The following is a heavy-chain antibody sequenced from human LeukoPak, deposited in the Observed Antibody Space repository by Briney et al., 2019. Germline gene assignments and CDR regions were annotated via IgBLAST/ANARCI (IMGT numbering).Heavy chain of an antibody. Sequence: SCKASGGTFSSYAISWVRQAPGQGLEWVAVISYDGSNKYYADSVKGRFTISRDNSKNTLYLQMNSLRAEDTAVYYCARDGIITIFGVVIKGYFDYWGQGTLVTVSS. CDR3: ARDGIITIFGVVIKGYFDY. CDR2: ISYDGSNK. CDR1: GGTFSSYA. J-gene: IGHJ4*02. D-gene: IGHD3-3*01. V-gene: IGHV3-30*16.